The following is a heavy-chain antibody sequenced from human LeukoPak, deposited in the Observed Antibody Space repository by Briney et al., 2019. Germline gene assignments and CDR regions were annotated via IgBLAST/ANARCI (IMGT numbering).Heavy chain of an antibody. D-gene: IGHD6-13*01. CDR1: GYTFTTYG. CDR2: ISTYNGYT. CDR3: ARVSAVGGIASFDY. V-gene: IGHV1-18*01. J-gene: IGHJ4*02. Sequence: GASVKVSCKASGYTFTTYGISWVRQAPGQGLEWMGWISTYNGYTKYAQKFQGRVTMTTDTSTSTDFMEVTSLRSDDTAVYYCARVSAVGGIASFDYWGQGTLVTVSS.